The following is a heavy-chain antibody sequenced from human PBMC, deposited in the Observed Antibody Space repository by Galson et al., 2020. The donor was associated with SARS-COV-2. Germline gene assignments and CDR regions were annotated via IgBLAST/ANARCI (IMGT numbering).Heavy chain of an antibody. CDR3: ARDLIVPAAIRGGLYYYYGMDV. CDR1: GGSISSGGYY. J-gene: IGHJ6*02. V-gene: IGHV4-31*03. CDR2: IYYSGST. D-gene: IGHD2-2*02. Sequence: SETLSLTCTVSGGSISSGGYYWSWIRQHPGKGLEWIGYIYYSGSTYYNPSLKSRVTISVDTSKNQFSLKLSSVTAADTAVYYCARDLIVPAAIRGGLYYYYGMDVWGQGTTVTVSS.